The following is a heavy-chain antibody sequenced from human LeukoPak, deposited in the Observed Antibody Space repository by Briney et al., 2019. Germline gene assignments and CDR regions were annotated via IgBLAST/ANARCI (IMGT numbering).Heavy chain of an antibody. CDR2: IWFDGSNK. CDR1: GFTFSDYY. V-gene: IGHV3-33*08. D-gene: IGHD1-1*01. Sequence: GGSLRLSCAASGFTFSDYYMSWIRRAPGKGLEWVAFIWFDGSNKHYADSVKGRFTISRDNSEDTLYLQMNSLRAEDTAVYYCVRDPSGSGFAFDSWGQGALVTVSS. CDR3: VRDPSGSGFAFDS. J-gene: IGHJ4*02.